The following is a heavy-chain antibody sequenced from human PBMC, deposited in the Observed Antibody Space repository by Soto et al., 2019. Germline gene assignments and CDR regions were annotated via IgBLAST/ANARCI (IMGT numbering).Heavy chain of an antibody. D-gene: IGHD6-19*01. CDR1: GASIRDYH. Sequence: LSLTCSVSGASIRDYHWSWVRQPAGKGLEWIGRLYISGSTKYNPSLKSRVTMSADTSVNQFSLTLRSVTAADTAIYYCARMYNSGFYRPEGDYYFYGMDVWGQGTTVTVSS. J-gene: IGHJ6*02. V-gene: IGHV4-4*07. CDR3: ARMYNSGFYRPEGDYYFYGMDV. CDR2: LYISGST.